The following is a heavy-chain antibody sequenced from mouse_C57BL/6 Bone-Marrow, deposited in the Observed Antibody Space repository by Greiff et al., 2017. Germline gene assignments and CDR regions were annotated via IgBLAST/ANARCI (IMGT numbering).Heavy chain of an antibody. V-gene: IGHV1-64*01. CDR3: AREGDGYYFDY. J-gene: IGHJ2*01. D-gene: IGHD2-3*01. CDR2: IHPNSGST. CDR1: GYTFTSYW. Sequence: QVPLQQPGAELVKPGASVKLSCKASGYTFTSYWMHWVKQRPGQGLEWIGMIHPNSGSTNYNEKFKSKATLTVDKSSSTAYMQLSSLTSEDSAVYYCAREGDGYYFDYWGQGTTLTVS.